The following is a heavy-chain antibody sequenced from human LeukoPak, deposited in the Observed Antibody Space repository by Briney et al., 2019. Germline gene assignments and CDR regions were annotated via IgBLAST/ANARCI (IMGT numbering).Heavy chain of an antibody. CDR1: GGSISSGGYS. V-gene: IGHV4-30-4*07. D-gene: IGHD2-8*01. Sequence: SETLSLTCAVSGGSISSGGYSWRWLRQPPGRGLEWIGYIYYSGSTYYNPSLKSRVTISVDTSKNQFSLKLSSVTAADTAVYYCARSYPIPPPHYFDYWGQGTLVTVSS. J-gene: IGHJ4*02. CDR2: IYYSGST. CDR3: ARSYPIPPPHYFDY.